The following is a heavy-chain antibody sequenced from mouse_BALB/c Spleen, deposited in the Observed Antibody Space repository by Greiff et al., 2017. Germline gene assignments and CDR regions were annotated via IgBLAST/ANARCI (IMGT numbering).Heavy chain of an antibody. Sequence: LVESGAELVKPGASVKLSCKASGYTFTSYYMYWVKQRPGQGLEWIGEINPSNGGTNFNEKFKSKATLTVDKSSSTAYMQLSSLTSEDSAVYYCTRYGGNYAWFAYWGQGTLVTVSA. V-gene: IGHV1S81*02. D-gene: IGHD1-1*02. CDR3: TRYGGNYAWFAY. J-gene: IGHJ3*01. CDR2: INPSNGGT. CDR1: GYTFTSYY.